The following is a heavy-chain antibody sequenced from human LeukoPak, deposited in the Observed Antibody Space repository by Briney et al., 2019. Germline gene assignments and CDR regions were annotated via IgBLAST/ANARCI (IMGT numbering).Heavy chain of an antibody. Sequence: KPSETLSLTCAVYGGSFSGYYWRWIRQPPGKGREWIGEINHSGSTNYNPSLKSRVTISVDTSKNQFSLKLSSVTAADTAVYYCARGGRGLRHDFDYWGQGTLVTVSS. CDR2: INHSGST. CDR1: GGSFSGYY. D-gene: IGHD5-12*01. V-gene: IGHV4-34*01. CDR3: ARGGRGLRHDFDY. J-gene: IGHJ4*02.